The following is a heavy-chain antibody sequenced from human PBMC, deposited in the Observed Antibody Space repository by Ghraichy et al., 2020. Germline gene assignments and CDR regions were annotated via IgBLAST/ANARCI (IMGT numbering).Heavy chain of an antibody. Sequence: ETLSLTCTVSGGSISSYYWSWIRQPPGKGLEWIGYIYYSGSTNYNPSLKSRVTISVDTSKNQFSLKLSSVTAADTAVYYCARARCSGGSCYYYYYMDVWGKGTTVTVSS. CDR3: ARARCSGGSCYYYYYMDV. D-gene: IGHD2-15*01. CDR2: IYYSGST. J-gene: IGHJ6*03. V-gene: IGHV4-59*01. CDR1: GGSISSYY.